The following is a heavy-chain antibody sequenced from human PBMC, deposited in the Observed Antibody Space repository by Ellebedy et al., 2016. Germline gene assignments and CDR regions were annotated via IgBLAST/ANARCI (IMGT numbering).Heavy chain of an antibody. Sequence: ASVKVSCKASGYTFTSYYMHWVRQAPGQGLEWMGIISPSGGSTTYAQKLQGRVTMTRDTSTSTVYMELSSLRSEDTAVYYCARDRDTAMVTFKTYYFYAMDVWGQGTTVTVSS. V-gene: IGHV1-46*04. CDR3: ARDRDTAMVTFKTYYFYAMDV. CDR1: GYTFTSYY. J-gene: IGHJ6*02. CDR2: ISPSGGST. D-gene: IGHD5-18*01.